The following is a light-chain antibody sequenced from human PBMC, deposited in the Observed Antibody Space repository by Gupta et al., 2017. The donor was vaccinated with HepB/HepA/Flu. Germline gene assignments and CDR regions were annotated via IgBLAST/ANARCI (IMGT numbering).Light chain of an antibody. V-gene: IGKV3-20*01. CDR2: GAS. J-gene: IGKJ4*01. CDR1: QSVSNSY. CDR3: QQYGNSPLT. Sequence: EIALTQSPGTLSLSPGARATLSCRASQSVSNSYFAWYQQTPGQAPRLLIYGASSRATGIPDRFSGSGSGTDFTLTIIRLEPEDFAVYYCQQYGNSPLTFGGGTKVEIK.